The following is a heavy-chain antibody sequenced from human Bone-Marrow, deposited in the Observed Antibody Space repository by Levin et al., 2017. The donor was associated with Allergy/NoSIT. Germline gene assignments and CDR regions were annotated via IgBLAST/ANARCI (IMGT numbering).Heavy chain of an antibody. D-gene: IGHD3-16*01. V-gene: IGHV3-9*01. J-gene: IGHJ6*02. CDR2: MNWNGGSI. Sequence: SCEASGLKFDDHAMHWVRQRPGKGLEWVSGMNWNGGSIGYADSVKGRFTISRDNAKNSLYLQMNSLRAGDTALYYCVKDIGESYGYYGLDVWGQGTTVIVSS. CDR3: VKDIGESYGYYGLDV. CDR1: GLKFDDHA.